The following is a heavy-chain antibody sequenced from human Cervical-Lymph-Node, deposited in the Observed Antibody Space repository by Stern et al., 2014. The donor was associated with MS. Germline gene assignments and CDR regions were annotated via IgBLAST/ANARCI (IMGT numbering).Heavy chain of an antibody. CDR1: GGSISSGDYY. Sequence: VQLEESGPGLVKPSQTLSLTCTVSGGSISSGDYYWSWIRQPPGKGLEWIGYIYYSGSTYYNPSLKSRVNISVDTSQDQLSLQLSSVTAADTAVYYCASANCSSASCPNWFDPWGQGTLVTVSS. J-gene: IGHJ5*02. CDR2: IYYSGST. V-gene: IGHV4-30-4*01. CDR3: ASANCSSASCPNWFDP. D-gene: IGHD2-2*01.